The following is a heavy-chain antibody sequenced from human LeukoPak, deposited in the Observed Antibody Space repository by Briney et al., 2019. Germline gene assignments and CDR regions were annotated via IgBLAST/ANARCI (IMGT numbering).Heavy chain of an antibody. CDR1: GYTFTSYD. D-gene: IGHD6-13*01. J-gene: IGHJ4*02. V-gene: IGHV1-8*01. CDR2: MNPNTGNT. CDR3: ARGPPERSSSDY. Sequence: ASVKVSCKASGYTFTSYDINWVRQAAGQGLEWMGWMNPNTGNTGYAQKFQGRVTMTRNTSISTAHMELSSLRSDDTAVFYCARGPPERSSSDYWGQGTLVTVSS.